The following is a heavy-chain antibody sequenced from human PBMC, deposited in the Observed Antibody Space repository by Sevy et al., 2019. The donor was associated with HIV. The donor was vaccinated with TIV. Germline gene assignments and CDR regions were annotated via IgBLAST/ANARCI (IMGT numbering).Heavy chain of an antibody. D-gene: IGHD5-12*01. Sequence: SETLSLTCTVSGGSVSSGSYYWSWIRQPPGKGLEWIGYIYYSGSTTHNPSLKRRVTISVDTSKNQFSLKLNSVTAADTAVYYCARARGGYSGFGGFDYWGQGTLVTVSS. CDR3: ARARGGYSGFGGFDY. V-gene: IGHV4-61*01. J-gene: IGHJ4*02. CDR1: GGSVSSGSYY. CDR2: IYYSGST.